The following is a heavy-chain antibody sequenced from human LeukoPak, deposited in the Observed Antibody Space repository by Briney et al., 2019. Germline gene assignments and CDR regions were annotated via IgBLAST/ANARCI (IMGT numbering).Heavy chain of an antibody. Sequence: PGGSLRLSCAASGFTVSTNYMTWIRQAPGKGLEWVSVMYTLGNTNYADSVRGRFTISRDNSKNTLYLQMNSLRAEDTAVYYCAGYGGSNPYYMDVWGKGTTVTISS. CDR1: GFTVSTNY. CDR2: MYTLGNT. J-gene: IGHJ6*03. V-gene: IGHV3-66*01. CDR3: AGYGGSNPYYMDV. D-gene: IGHD1-26*01.